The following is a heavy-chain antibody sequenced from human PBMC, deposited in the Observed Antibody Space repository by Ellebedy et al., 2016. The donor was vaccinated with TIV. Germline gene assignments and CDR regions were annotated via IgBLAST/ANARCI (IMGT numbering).Heavy chain of an antibody. J-gene: IGHJ1*01. CDR3: ARGVDTALVEHFQH. V-gene: IGHV3-48*04. CDR1: GFTFSTYT. CDR2: ISSTSSTI. Sequence: GESLKISCAASGFTFSTYTMNWVRQAPGKGLEWVSYISSTSSTIYYADSVRGRFAISRDNAKNSLYLQMNSLRAEDTALYYCARGVDTALVEHFQHWGQGTLVPVSS. D-gene: IGHD5-18*01.